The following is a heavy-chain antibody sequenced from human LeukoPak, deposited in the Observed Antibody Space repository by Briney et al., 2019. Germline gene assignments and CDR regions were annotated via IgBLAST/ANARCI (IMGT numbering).Heavy chain of an antibody. CDR2: ISTGGSTT. CDR1: EFAFSTYN. V-gene: IGHV3-48*02. D-gene: IGHD4-23*01. J-gene: IGHJ4*02. CDR3: ARVAAGYSVSYFDY. Sequence: PGGSLRLSCAASEFAFSTYNMNWVRQAPGKGLEWVSYISTGGSTTYYADSVKGRFTISRDNVENSLYLQMNSLRDEDTAVYYCARVAAGYSVSYFDYWGQGTLVTVSS.